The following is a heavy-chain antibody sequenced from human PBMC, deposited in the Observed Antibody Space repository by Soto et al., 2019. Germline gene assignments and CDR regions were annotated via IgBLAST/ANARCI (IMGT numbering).Heavy chain of an antibody. D-gene: IGHD2-2*01. CDR3: ARESCTSASCPWGWFDP. J-gene: IGHJ5*02. Sequence: PSETLSLTCTVSGGSISSGDYYWSWIRQPPGKGLEWIGYIYYSGSTYYTPSLKSRVTISVDTSKNQFSLRLSSVTATDTAVYYCARESCTSASCPWGWFDPWGQGTLVTVSS. CDR1: GGSISSGDYY. CDR2: IYYSGST. V-gene: IGHV4-30-4*01.